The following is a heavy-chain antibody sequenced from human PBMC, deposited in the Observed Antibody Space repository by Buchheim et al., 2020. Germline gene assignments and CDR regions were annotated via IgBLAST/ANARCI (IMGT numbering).Heavy chain of an antibody. V-gene: IGHV3-11*01. J-gene: IGHJ5*02. Sequence: QVQLVESGGGLVKPGGSLRLSCATSGFTFNDFHMSWIRQAPGKGLEWISYISDSSIYYADSVRGRFTISRDNAKSSLYLQMHNLRAEDTAVYYCAIHAREQLWTFRFDPWGKGT. CDR2: ISDSSI. D-gene: IGHD1/OR15-1a*01. CDR1: GFTFNDFH. CDR3: AIHAREQLWTFRFDP.